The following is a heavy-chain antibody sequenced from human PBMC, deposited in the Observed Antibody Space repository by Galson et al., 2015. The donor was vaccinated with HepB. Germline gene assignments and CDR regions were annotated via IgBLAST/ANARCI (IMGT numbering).Heavy chain of an antibody. J-gene: IGHJ4*02. CDR1: GFTFDDYV. D-gene: IGHD5-24*01. CDR3: ATRRDGYQFDY. V-gene: IGHV3-20*04. CDR2: ITGNGDSI. Sequence: SLRLSCAASGFTFDDYVMSWVRQAPGKGLEWVSGITGNGDSIGYGDSVKGRFTISRDNAKKSVFLQMSSLRAEDTALYYCATRRDGYQFDYWGQGTLVTVSS.